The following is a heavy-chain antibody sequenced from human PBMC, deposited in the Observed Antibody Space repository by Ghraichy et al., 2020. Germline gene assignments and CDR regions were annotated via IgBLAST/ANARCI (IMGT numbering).Heavy chain of an antibody. CDR1: GGSISSGSYY. CDR3: ARGQYYYDSSGYYSLDY. Sequence: SETLSLTCTVSGGSISSGSYYWSWIRQPAGKGLEWIGRIYTSGSTNYNPSLKSRVTISVDTSKNQFSLKLSSVTAADTAVYYCARGQYYYDSSGYYSLDYWVQRTLVTVSS. V-gene: IGHV4-61*02. D-gene: IGHD3-22*01. CDR2: IYTSGST. J-gene: IGHJ4*02.